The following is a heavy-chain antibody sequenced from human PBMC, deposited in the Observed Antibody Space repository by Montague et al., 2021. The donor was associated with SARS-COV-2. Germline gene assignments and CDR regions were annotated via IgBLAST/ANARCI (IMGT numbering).Heavy chain of an antibody. D-gene: IGHD6-13*01. CDR3: ARVGRQQLVRLSGMDV. V-gene: IGHV4-39*07. Sequence: SETLSLTGTVSGGSISSSSYYWGWIRQPPGKGLEWIGSTYYSGXTXYXXXXKXRVTISVDTSKNQFSLKLSSVTAADTAVYYCARVGRQQLVRLSGMDVWGQATTVTVAS. J-gene: IGHJ6*02. CDR2: TYYSGXT. CDR1: GGSISSSSYY.